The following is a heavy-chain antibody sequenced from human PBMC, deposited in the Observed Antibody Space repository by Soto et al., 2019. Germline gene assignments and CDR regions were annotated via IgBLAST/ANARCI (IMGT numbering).Heavy chain of an antibody. CDR3: ARAPGMVRGVINYYGMDV. D-gene: IGHD3-10*01. V-gene: IGHV3-7*03. CDR2: IKQDGSEK. J-gene: IGHJ6*02. Sequence: GGSLRLSCAASGFTFSSDWMSWVRQAPGKGLEWVANIKQDGSEKYYVDSVKGRFTISRDNAKNSLYLQMNSLRAEDTAVYYCARAPGMVRGVINYYGMDVWGQGTTVNVSS. CDR1: GFTFSSDW.